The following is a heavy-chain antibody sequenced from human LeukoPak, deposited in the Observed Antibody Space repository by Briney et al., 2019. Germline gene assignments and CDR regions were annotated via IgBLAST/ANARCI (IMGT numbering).Heavy chain of an antibody. D-gene: IGHD6-13*01. V-gene: IGHV1-18*01. CDR2: VNAYNGNT. CDR1: GYTFTSYG. J-gene: IGHJ3*02. Sequence: GASVKVSCKASGYTFTSYGISWVRQAPGQGLEWMGWVNAYNGNTNYAQKFQGRVTMTTDTSTGAAYMELRSLRSDDAAMYYCARDSRSRALDIWGQGTMVTVSS. CDR3: ARDSRSRALDI.